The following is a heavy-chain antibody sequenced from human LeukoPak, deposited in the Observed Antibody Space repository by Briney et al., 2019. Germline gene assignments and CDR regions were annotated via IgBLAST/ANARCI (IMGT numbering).Heavy chain of an antibody. D-gene: IGHD3-22*01. CDR1: GYTFNSYD. CDR3: ARGWETYYYDNSGYYHFDY. J-gene: IGHJ4*02. Sequence: ASVKVSCKASGYTFNSYDINWVRQATGQGLEWMGWMNPNSGNTGYAQKFQGRVTITRDTSISTAYMELSSLRSEDTAVYYCARGWETYYYDNSGYYHFDYWGQGTLVTVSS. CDR2: MNPNSGNT. V-gene: IGHV1-8*03.